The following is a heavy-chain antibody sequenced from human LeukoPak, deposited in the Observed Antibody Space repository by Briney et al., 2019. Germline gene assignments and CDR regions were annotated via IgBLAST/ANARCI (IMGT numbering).Heavy chain of an antibody. CDR2: IYYSGST. CDR3: ARTYGSGSYDLQPAEYFQH. Sequence: SETLSLICTVSGRSISSSSYYWGWIRQPPGKGLEWIGRIYYSGSTYYNPSLKSRVTISVDTSKNQFSLKLSSVTAADTAVYYCARTYGSGSYDLQPAEYFQHWGQGTLVTVSS. D-gene: IGHD3-10*01. J-gene: IGHJ1*01. CDR1: GRSISSSSYY. V-gene: IGHV4-39*01.